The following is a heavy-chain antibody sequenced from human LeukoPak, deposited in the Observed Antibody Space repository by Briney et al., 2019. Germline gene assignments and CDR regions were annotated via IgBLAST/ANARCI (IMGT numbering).Heavy chain of an antibody. CDR3: ARGGGCSSTSCYYVDY. D-gene: IGHD2-2*01. CDR2: INHSGST. Sequence: SETLSLTCAVYGGSFSGFHWSWIRQPPGKGLEWIGEINHSGSTNYNPSLKSRVTISVDRSKNQFALELSSVTAADTAVYYCARGGGCSSTSCYYVDYWGQGTLVTVSS. J-gene: IGHJ4*02. V-gene: IGHV4-34*01. CDR1: GGSFSGFH.